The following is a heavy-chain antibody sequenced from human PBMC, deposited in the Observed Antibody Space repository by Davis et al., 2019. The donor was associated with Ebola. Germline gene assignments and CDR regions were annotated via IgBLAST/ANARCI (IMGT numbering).Heavy chain of an antibody. J-gene: IGHJ6*02. CDR3: AREYYYGMDV. CDR1: GFTFSSYE. Sequence: GESLKISCAASGFTFSSYEMNWVRQAPGKGLEWVSYISISGSTIYYTDSVKGRFTISRDNAKNTLYLQMNSLRAEDTAVYYCAREYYYGMDVWGQGTTVTVSS. V-gene: IGHV3-48*03. CDR2: ISISGSTI.